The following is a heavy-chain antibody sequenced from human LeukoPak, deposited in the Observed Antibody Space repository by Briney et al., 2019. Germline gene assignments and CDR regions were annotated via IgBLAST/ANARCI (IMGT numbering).Heavy chain of an antibody. J-gene: IGHJ4*02. V-gene: IGHV1-46*01. CDR2: INPSGGST. Sequence: GASVKVSCKASGYTFTSYYMHWVRQAPGQGLEWMGIINPSGGSTSYAQKFQGRVTMTRDTSISTAYMELSRLRSDDTAVYYCARGGIWFGELSDDYWGQGTLVTVSS. D-gene: IGHD3-10*01. CDR3: ARGGIWFGELSDDY. CDR1: GYTFTSYY.